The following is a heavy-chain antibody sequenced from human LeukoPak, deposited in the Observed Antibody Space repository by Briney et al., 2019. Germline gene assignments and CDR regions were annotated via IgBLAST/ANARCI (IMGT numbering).Heavy chain of an antibody. Sequence: GASEKVSCKASGYTFTDYYIHWVRQAPGQGLEWMGWINPNSGGTTYAQKLQGRVTMTRDSSISTAYMELRRLRSDDTAVYYCAREGRAAADTNWFDPWGQGTLVTVS. D-gene: IGHD6-13*01. CDR3: AREGRAAADTNWFDP. J-gene: IGHJ5*02. V-gene: IGHV1-2*02. CDR1: GYTFTDYY. CDR2: INPNSGGT.